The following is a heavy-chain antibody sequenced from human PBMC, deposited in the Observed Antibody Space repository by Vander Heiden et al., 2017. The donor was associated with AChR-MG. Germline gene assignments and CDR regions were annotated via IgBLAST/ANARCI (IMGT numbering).Heavy chain of an antibody. J-gene: IGHJ4*02. Sequence: QVQLQESGPGLVKPSETLSLTCTVSGGSISSYYWSWIRQPPGKGLEWIGYIYYSGSTNYNPSLKSRVTISVDTSKNQFSLKLSSVTAADTAVYYCARGWDFSSSEMTLPFDYWGQGTLVTVSS. CDR1: GGSISSYY. D-gene: IGHD6-6*01. CDR3: ARGWDFSSSEMTLPFDY. V-gene: IGHV4-59*01. CDR2: IYYSGST.